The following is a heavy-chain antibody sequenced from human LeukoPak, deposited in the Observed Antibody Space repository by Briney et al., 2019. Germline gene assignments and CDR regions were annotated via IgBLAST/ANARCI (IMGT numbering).Heavy chain of an antibody. D-gene: IGHD2-2*01. CDR2: TYYRSKWYN. CDR3: VVGSAATDAFDI. CDR1: GDSVSSNNAA. Sequence: ASQTLSLTCAISGDSVSSNNAAWNWIRQSPSRGLEWLGRTYYRSKWYNDYAVSVQSRITINPDTSKNQFSLQLNSVTPEDTAVYYCVVGSAATDAFDIWGQGTMVTVSS. J-gene: IGHJ3*02. V-gene: IGHV6-1*01.